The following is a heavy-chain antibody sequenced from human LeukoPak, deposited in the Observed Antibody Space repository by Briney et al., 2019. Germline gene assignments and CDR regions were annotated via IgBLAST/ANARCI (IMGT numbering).Heavy chain of an antibody. CDR2: INYSGST. Sequence: SETLSLTCTVSGGSISSYYWSWIRQPPGKGLEWIGNINYSGSTNYNHSLNSRATISVDTSNNQFSLQLSLVTAADTAVDYCARDKYCTGGSCYSEWFDPWGQGTLVTVSS. CDR1: GGSISSYY. V-gene: IGHV4-59*01. J-gene: IGHJ5*02. CDR3: ARDKYCTGGSCYSEWFDP. D-gene: IGHD2-15*01.